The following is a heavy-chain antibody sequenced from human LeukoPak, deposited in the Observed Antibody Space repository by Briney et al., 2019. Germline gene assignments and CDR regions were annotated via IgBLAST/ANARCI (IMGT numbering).Heavy chain of an antibody. CDR1: GFTFSNAW. J-gene: IGHJ4*02. D-gene: IGHD3-3*01. Sequence: GGSLRLSCAASGFTFSNAWMSWVRQGPGKGLEWVGRIKSKTDGGTTDYAAPVKGRFTISRDDSKNTLYLQMNSLKTEDTAVYYCTTYYDFWSGYYMLHFDYWGQGTLVTVSS. CDR3: TTYYDFWSGYYMLHFDY. V-gene: IGHV3-15*01. CDR2: IKSKTDGGTT.